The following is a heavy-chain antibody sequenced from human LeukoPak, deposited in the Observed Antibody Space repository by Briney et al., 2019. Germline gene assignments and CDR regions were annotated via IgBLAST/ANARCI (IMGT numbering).Heavy chain of an antibody. J-gene: IGHJ4*02. Sequence: SGGSLRLSCAASGFTFSSYWMTWVRQAPGKGLEWVSVLYASGITKYADSVKGRFTISRDTSDNTLNLQMNGLGVEDSAVYYCAAKGNGYTGIYVFAHWGQGTLVTVSA. CDR3: AAKGNGYTGIYVFAH. CDR1: GFTFSSYW. CDR2: LYASGIT. D-gene: IGHD1-26*01. V-gene: IGHV3-66*01.